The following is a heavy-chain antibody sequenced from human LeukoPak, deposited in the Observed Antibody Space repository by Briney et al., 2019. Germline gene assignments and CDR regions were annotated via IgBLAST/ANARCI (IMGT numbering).Heavy chain of an antibody. CDR2: IYYTGST. CDR1: NGSISSYY. Sequence: KPSETLSLTCTVSNGSISSYYWSWIRQPPGKGLEWNGHIYYTGSTKYNPSLKSRVTISVDMSKNQFSLKLTSVTAADTAVYFCAREGGNPLYDRWGGYRYFDYWGQGTLVTVSS. V-gene: IGHV4-59*01. CDR3: AREGGNPLYDRWGGYRYFDY. D-gene: IGHD3-3*01. J-gene: IGHJ4*02.